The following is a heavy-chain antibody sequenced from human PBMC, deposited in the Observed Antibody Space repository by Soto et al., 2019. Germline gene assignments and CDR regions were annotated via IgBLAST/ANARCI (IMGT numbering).Heavy chain of an antibody. Sequence: PSETLSLTCFVSGYSITAGGYYWSWIRHHPGKGLEWIVSFYSSGSIIYNPSLRSRVSISGDTSSNQFSMSLTSVTAADTARYYCARMYSSGSGWFHPWGQGTLVTVSS. J-gene: IGHJ5*02. CDR1: GYSITAGGYY. D-gene: IGHD6-19*01. CDR3: ARMYSSGSGWFHP. CDR2: FYSSGSI. V-gene: IGHV4-31*03.